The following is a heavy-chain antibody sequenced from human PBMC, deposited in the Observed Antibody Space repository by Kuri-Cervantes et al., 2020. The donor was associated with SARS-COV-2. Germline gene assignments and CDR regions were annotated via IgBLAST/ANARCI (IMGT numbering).Heavy chain of an antibody. V-gene: IGHV4-34*01. CDR3: ARGHLGIDY. J-gene: IGHJ4*02. Sequence: ESLKISCFVYGGSLSGYSWTWIRQPPGKGLEWIGEINHSGSTNYNPSLKSRVTISLDTSKNQFSLKLSSVTAADTAVYYCARGHLGIDYWGQGTLVTVSS. CDR2: INHSGST. CDR1: GGSLSGYS. D-gene: IGHD1-26*01.